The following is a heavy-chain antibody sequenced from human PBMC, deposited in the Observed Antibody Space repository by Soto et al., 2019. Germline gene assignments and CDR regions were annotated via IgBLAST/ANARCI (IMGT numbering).Heavy chain of an antibody. Sequence: GGALRLAGAASGFTFSSYSMNWVRQAPGKGLEWVSSISSSSSYIYYADSVKGRFTISRDNAKNSLYLQMNSLRAEDTAVYYCARAIGHYYDSSGYYYDYWGQGTLVTVSS. D-gene: IGHD3-22*01. J-gene: IGHJ4*02. CDR3: ARAIGHYYDSSGYYYDY. CDR2: ISSSSSYI. V-gene: IGHV3-21*01. CDR1: GFTFSSYS.